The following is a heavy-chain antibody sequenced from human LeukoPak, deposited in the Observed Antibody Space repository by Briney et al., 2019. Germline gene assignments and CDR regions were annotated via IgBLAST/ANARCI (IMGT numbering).Heavy chain of an antibody. D-gene: IGHD2-2*01. Sequence: GASVKVSCKASGYTFTTYGIAWVRRAPGQGLEWMGWISGFNGNTNYAQKVQDRLTMTTDTSTSTAYMELRSLASDDTAVYYCARGTRYCSSSMCFAGIYHFDYWGQGTLVTVSS. V-gene: IGHV1-18*01. CDR3: ARGTRYCSSSMCFAGIYHFDY. J-gene: IGHJ4*02. CDR1: GYTFTTYG. CDR2: ISGFNGNT.